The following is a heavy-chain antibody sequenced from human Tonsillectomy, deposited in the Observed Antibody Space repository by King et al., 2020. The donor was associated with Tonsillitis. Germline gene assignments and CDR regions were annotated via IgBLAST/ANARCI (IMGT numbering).Heavy chain of an antibody. Sequence: QLQESGPGLVKPSETLSLSCNVSGGSLNSYYWSWIRQPPGKGLEWIGYIYYSGSTTYNPALKSRFTISVDTSKNEFSLKLRSVTAADTAVYYCARDGLGGERELRMEHAFDIWGQGTMVTVSS. CDR2: IYYSGST. J-gene: IGHJ3*02. V-gene: IGHV4-59*01. CDR3: ARDGLGGERELRMEHAFDI. D-gene: IGHD1-7*01. CDR1: GGSLNSYY.